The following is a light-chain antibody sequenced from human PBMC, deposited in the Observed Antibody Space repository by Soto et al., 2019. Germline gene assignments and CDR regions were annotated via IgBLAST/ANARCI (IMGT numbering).Light chain of an antibody. CDR3: SSYPGGNASYV. CDR1: NSDVGGYDY. J-gene: IGLJ1*01. V-gene: IGLV2-8*01. CDR2: EVT. Sequence: QSALTQPPSASGSPGQAVTISCTGTNSDVGGYDYVSWYQQHPGKAPKLMIYEVTLRPSGVSARFSGSESGNTGSLTVSGIQAEDEADYYWSSYPGGNASYVFGTGTKLTVL.